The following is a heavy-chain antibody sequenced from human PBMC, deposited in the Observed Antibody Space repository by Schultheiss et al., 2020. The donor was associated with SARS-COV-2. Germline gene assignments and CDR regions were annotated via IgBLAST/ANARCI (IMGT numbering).Heavy chain of an antibody. D-gene: IGHD2-2*01. V-gene: IGHV3-30*04. CDR1: GFTFSTYA. J-gene: IGHJ6*03. Sequence: GGSLRLSCAASGFTFSTYAMHWVRQAPGKGLEWVAVISYDGSNKYYGDSVKGRFTISRDNSKNTLYLQMNSLRAEDTAVYYCARNPLFVPWGGVVVVPAAILGYYMDVWGKGTTVTVSS. CDR2: ISYDGSNK. CDR3: ARNPLFVPWGGVVVVPAAILGYYMDV.